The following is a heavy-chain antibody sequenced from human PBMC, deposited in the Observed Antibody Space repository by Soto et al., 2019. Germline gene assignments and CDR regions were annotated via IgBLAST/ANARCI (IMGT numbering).Heavy chain of an antibody. Sequence: SETLSLTCTVSGASISTYYWSWILQPPWKGLEWIGYISYSGSTNYNPSLKSRVTISFDASKNEISLQVRSATAADAAVYYCARDLKEYCSDGKCNWFDPWGQGTLVTVSS. V-gene: IGHV4-59*01. CDR2: ISYSGST. CDR3: ARDLKEYCSDGKCNWFDP. J-gene: IGHJ5*02. D-gene: IGHD2-15*01. CDR1: GASISTYY.